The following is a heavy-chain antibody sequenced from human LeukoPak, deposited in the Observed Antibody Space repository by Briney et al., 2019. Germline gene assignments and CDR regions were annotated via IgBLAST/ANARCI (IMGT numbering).Heavy chain of an antibody. CDR2: ITAYNGNR. V-gene: IGHV1-18*01. D-gene: IGHD1-1*01. CDR1: GYTFSNYG. J-gene: IGHJ4*01. CDR3: ARDNDKVVDH. Sequence: ASVKVSCKTSGYTFSNYGISWVRQAPGQGLEWMGWITAYNGNRLYAQRFQGRITLTTDTSTGTSYMELRSLEYDDTAIYYCARDNDKVVDHWGQGTQVTVSS.